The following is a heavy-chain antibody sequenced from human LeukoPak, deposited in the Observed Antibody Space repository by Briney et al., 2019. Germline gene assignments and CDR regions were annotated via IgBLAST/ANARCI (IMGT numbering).Heavy chain of an antibody. J-gene: IGHJ5*02. D-gene: IGHD5-18*01. Sequence: GGSLRLSCAASGFTFSSYAMSWVRQAPGKGLEWVSAISGSGGSTYYADSVKGRFTIPRDNSKNTLYLQMNSLRAEDTAVYYCAKGRGYSYGTSNWFDPWGQGTLVTASS. CDR2: ISGSGGST. V-gene: IGHV3-23*01. CDR3: AKGRGYSYGTSNWFDP. CDR1: GFTFSSYA.